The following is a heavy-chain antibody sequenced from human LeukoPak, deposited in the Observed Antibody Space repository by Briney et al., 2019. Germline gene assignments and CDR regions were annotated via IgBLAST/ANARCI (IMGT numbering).Heavy chain of an antibody. CDR3: AKDGGYCSSTSCQNYYYYYMDV. D-gene: IGHD2-2*03. V-gene: IGHV3-30*02. CDR1: GFTFSSYG. J-gene: IGHJ6*03. CDR2: IRYDGSNK. Sequence: GGSLRLSCAPSGFTFSSYGMHWVRQAPGKGLEWVAFIRYDGSNKYYADSVKGRFTISRDNSKNTLYLQMNSLRAEDTAVYYCAKDGGYCSSTSCQNYYYYYMDVWGKGTTVTVSS.